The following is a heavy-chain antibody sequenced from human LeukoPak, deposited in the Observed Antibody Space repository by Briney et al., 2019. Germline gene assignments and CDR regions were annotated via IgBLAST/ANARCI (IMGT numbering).Heavy chain of an antibody. CDR3: ARDRTIRGYTFDM. D-gene: IGHD5-12*01. Sequence: SETLSLTCTVSGGSISSSSYYWGWIRQPPGKGLEWIGSIYYSGSTYYNPSLKSRVTMSVDTSKNQFSLKLSPVTAADTAVYYCARDRTIRGYTFDMWGQGTMVTVSS. CDR2: IYYSGST. J-gene: IGHJ3*02. V-gene: IGHV4-39*07. CDR1: GGSISSSSYY.